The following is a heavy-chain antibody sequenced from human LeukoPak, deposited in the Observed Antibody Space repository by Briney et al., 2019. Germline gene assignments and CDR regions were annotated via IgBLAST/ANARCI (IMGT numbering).Heavy chain of an antibody. CDR2: INPSGGST. D-gene: IGHD4/OR15-4a*01. V-gene: IGHV1-46*01. CDR1: GYTFTGYY. J-gene: IGHJ1*01. CDR3: ASPGADYGVPKTPEYFQH. Sequence: GASVKVSCKASGYTFTGYYMHWVRQAPGQGLEWMGIINPSGGSTFYAQKFQGRVTMTRDMSTSTVYMELSSLRSEDTAVYYCASPGADYGVPKTPEYFQHWGQGTLVTVSS.